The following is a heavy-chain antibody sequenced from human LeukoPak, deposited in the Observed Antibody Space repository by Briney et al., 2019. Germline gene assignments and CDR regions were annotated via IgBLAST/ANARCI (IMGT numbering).Heavy chain of an antibody. CDR1: GGSISTYS. CDR3: ARDTTVASGMQF. Sequence: PSETLSLTCTVSGGSISTYSWTWVRQSPGKGLEWIGSVVTTTTKYSPALRSRVAISLDTSKNQFSLRLESVTTADTAVYYCARDTTVASGMQFWGQGALVTVSS. CDR2: VVTTTT. V-gene: IGHV4-4*07. D-gene: IGHD6-19*01. J-gene: IGHJ4*02.